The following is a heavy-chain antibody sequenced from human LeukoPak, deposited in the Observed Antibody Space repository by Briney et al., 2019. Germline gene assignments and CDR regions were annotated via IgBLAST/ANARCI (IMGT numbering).Heavy chain of an antibody. CDR1: GFTVSSNY. V-gene: IGHV3-66*01. CDR2: IYSGGST. Sequence: GGSLRLSCAASGFTVSSNYMSWVRQAPGKGLEWVSVIYSGGSTYYADSVKGRFTISRDNSKNTLYLQMNSLRAEDTAVYYCARGXGSGSSYFDLWGRGTLVTVSS. J-gene: IGHJ2*01. D-gene: IGHD3-10*01. CDR3: ARGXGSGSSYFDL.